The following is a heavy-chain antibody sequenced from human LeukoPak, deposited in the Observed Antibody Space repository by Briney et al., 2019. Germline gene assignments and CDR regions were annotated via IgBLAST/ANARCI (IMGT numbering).Heavy chain of an antibody. CDR2: ISGSGGST. Sequence: PGGSLRLSCAASRSTFSSYAMSWVRQAPGKGLEWVSAISGSGGSTYYADSVKGRFTISRDNSKNTLYLQMNSLRAEDTVVYNCGGGGFGEAYYYYYYMDVWGKGTTVTVSS. CDR1: RSTFSSYA. J-gene: IGHJ6*03. V-gene: IGHV3-23*01. CDR3: GGGGFGEAYYYYYYMDV. D-gene: IGHD3-10*01.